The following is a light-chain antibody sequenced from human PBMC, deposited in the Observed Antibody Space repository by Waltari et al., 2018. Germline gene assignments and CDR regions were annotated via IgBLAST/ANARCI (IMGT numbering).Light chain of an antibody. J-gene: IGKJ4*01. CDR3: QQRGNWPLT. Sequence: EIVLTQSPATLSLSPGERPTLSCRASQSVSSYLAWYQQKPGQAPRLLIYNASNRATGIPARFSGSGSGTDFTLTISSLEPEDFAVYYCQQRGNWPLTFGGGTKVEIK. CDR1: QSVSSY. CDR2: NAS. V-gene: IGKV3-11*01.